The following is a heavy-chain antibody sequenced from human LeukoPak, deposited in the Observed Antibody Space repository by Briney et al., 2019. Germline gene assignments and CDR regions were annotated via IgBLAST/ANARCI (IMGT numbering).Heavy chain of an antibody. CDR2: IYSSGST. D-gene: IGHD4-23*01. CDR3: ARVSPGGNSDY. V-gene: IGHV4-4*07. J-gene: IGHJ4*02. CDR1: GGSISGYY. Sequence: SETLSLTCTVSGGSISGYYWSWIRQPAGKGLEWIGRIYSSGSTNYNPSLKSRVTMAVDMSRNQFSLKLSSVTAADTAVYYCARVSPGGNSDYLGQGTLVTVSS.